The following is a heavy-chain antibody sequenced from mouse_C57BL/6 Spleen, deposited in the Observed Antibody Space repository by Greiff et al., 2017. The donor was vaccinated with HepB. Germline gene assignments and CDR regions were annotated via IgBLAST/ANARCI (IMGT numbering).Heavy chain of an antibody. V-gene: IGHV1-64*01. Sequence: QVQLQQPGAELVKPGASVKLSCKASGYTFTSYWMHWVKQRPGQGLEWIGMIHPNSGSTNYNEKFKSKATLTVDKSSSTAYMQLSSLKSEDSSVYYCARLGSSGSVYYFDYWGQGTTLTVSS. CDR2: IHPNSGST. D-gene: IGHD3-2*02. CDR1: GYTFTSYW. J-gene: IGHJ2*01. CDR3: ARLGSSGSVYYFDY.